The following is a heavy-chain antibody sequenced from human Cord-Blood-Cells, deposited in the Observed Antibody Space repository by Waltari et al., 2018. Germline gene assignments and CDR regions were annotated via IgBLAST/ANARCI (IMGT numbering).Heavy chain of an antibody. CDR3: ALGYSGYDDAFDI. Sequence: QVQLVQSGAEVKKPGASVKVSCKASGYTFTSYDINWVRQATGQGLEWVGWMHPNSGNQGYAQKFHGRVTITRNTSISTAYMELSSLRSEDTAVYYCALGYSGYDDAFDIWGQGTMVTVSS. V-gene: IGHV1-8*03. D-gene: IGHD5-12*01. CDR1: GYTFTSYD. J-gene: IGHJ3*02. CDR2: MHPNSGNQ.